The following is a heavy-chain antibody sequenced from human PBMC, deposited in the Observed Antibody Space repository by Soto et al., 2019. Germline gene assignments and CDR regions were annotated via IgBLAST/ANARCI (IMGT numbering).Heavy chain of an antibody. CDR1: GGSISSGGYY. CDR2: IYYSGST. Sequence: PSETLSLTCTVSGGSISSGGYYWSWIRQHPGKGLEWIGYIYYSGSTYYNPSLKSRVTISVDTSKNQFSLKLSSVTAADTAVYYCAREGPTTVTTDNWFDPWGQGTLVTVSS. J-gene: IGHJ5*02. D-gene: IGHD4-4*01. V-gene: IGHV4-31*03. CDR3: AREGPTTVTTDNWFDP.